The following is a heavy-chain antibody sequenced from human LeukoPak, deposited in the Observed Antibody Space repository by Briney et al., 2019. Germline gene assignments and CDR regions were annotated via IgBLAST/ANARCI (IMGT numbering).Heavy chain of an antibody. CDR3: AKRLAYYYDNSGLTDTFDI. Sequence: PGGSLRLSCAASGFIVSSNYMSWVRQAPGRGLEWVSVIYSGGSTYYADSVKGRFTISRDNSRNTLYLQMNSLRAEDTAAYYCAKRLAYYYDNSGLTDTFDIWGQGTMVTVSS. J-gene: IGHJ3*02. CDR2: IYSGGST. V-gene: IGHV3-53*01. D-gene: IGHD3-22*01. CDR1: GFIVSSNY.